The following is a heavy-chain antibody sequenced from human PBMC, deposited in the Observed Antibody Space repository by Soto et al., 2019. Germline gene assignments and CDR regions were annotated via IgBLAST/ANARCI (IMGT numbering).Heavy chain of an antibody. CDR3: ARDRSTIFGVVPRSFDY. J-gene: IGHJ4*02. CDR1: GGYLSSSNW. D-gene: IGHD3-3*01. Sequence: PSDTLSLTCAVSGGYLSSSNWWSWVRQPPGKGLEWIGEIYHSGSTNYNPSLKSRVTISVDKSKNQFSLKLSSVTAADTAVYYCARDRSTIFGVVPRSFDYWGQGTLVTVSS. CDR2: IYHSGST. V-gene: IGHV4-4*02.